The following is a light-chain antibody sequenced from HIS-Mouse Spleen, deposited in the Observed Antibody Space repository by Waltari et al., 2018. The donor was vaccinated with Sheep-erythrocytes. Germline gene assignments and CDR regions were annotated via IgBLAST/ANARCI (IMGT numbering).Light chain of an antibody. J-gene: IGLJ1*01. V-gene: IGLV2-8*01. CDR2: EVS. Sequence: LTQPPSASGSPGQSVTISCTGTSSDVGGYNYVSWYQQHPGNAPKLMIYEVSKRPSGVPDRFSGSKSGNTASLTISGLQAEDEADYYCCSYAGSYNHVFATGTKVTVL. CDR3: CSYAGSYNHV. CDR1: SSDVGGYNY.